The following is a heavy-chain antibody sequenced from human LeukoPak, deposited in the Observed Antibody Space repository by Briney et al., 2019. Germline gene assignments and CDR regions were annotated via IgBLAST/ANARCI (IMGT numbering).Heavy chain of an antibody. CDR3: AREGGASYSPFDS. Sequence: GGSLRLSCVSSGFSFSRYGMHWVRQAPEKGLEWVGVIWFDGSKTYYEDSLKGRITISRDNSKNTLYLEINSLRVEDTAVYYCAREGGASYSPFDSWGQGTLVTVSS. J-gene: IGHJ4*02. V-gene: IGHV3-33*01. D-gene: IGHD1-26*01. CDR2: IWFDGSKT. CDR1: GFSFSRYG.